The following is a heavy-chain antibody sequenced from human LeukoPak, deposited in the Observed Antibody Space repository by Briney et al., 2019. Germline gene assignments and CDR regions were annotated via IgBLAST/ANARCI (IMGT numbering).Heavy chain of an antibody. CDR1: GFTFSGSA. Sequence: GRSLRLSCAASGFTFSGSALHWVRQAHGKRLEWVGRIRSTANGYATAYAASVKGRFTISRDDSKNTAYLQMDSLQTEDTAVYYCAKSAYWGQGTLVTVSS. J-gene: IGHJ4*02. V-gene: IGHV3-73*01. CDR3: AKSAY. CDR2: IRSTANGYAT.